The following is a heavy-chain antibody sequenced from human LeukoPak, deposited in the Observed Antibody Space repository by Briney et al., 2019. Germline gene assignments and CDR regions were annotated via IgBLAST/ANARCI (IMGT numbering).Heavy chain of an antibody. J-gene: IGHJ4*02. CDR2: INPSGGST. Sequence: GASVKVSCKASGYTFTSYYMHWVRQAPGQGLEWMGIINPSGGSTSYAQKFQGRVTMTRDTSTSTVYMELSSLRSEDTAVYYCASQDYDILTGPQGYYFDYWGQGTLVTVSS. D-gene: IGHD3-9*01. CDR1: GYTFTSYY. CDR3: ASQDYDILTGPQGYYFDY. V-gene: IGHV1-46*01.